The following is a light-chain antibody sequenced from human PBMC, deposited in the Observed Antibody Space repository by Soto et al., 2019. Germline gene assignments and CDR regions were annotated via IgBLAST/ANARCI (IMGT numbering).Light chain of an antibody. CDR1: HSVDKI. V-gene: IGKV1-5*03. Sequence: DIQMTQSPSTVAASIGDRVTISCRASHSVDKILAWYQQKPGKAPKLLIHKASALQTGVASRFRGSGSGTEFTLTISSLQADDIATFYCQQYHSSFGLYTFGRGTKLEIK. CDR3: QQYHSSFGLYT. CDR2: KAS. J-gene: IGKJ2*01.